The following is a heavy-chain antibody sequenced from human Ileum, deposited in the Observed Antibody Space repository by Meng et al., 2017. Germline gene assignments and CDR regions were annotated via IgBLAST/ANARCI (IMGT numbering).Heavy chain of an antibody. CDR2: AGT. V-gene: IGHV4-61*08. D-gene: IGHD7-27*01. J-gene: IGHJ4*02. CDR3: ARDHWGSLDY. CDR1: GCSVSTSDYQ. Sequence: VQLQESGPGLVRPSEPLSLFCTVSGCSVSTSDYQWGWIRQPPGKGLEWIGYAGTNYNPSLKSRVTISVDTSKRQFSLKLTSVTAADTAVYYCARDHWGSLDYWGQGILVTVSS.